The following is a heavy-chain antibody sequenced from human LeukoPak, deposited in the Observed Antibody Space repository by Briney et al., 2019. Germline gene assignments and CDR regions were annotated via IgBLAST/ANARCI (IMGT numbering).Heavy chain of an antibody. CDR2: INWNGGST. CDR1: GFTVDEYC. J-gene: IGHJ4*02. CDR3: ARVYGDHEYYFDY. V-gene: IGHV3-20*04. Sequence: PGGCLRLACAAAGFTVDEYCMSWVRQAPGKGLELVSGINWNGGSTGYADSVKGRFTISRDNAKNSLYLQMNSLRAEDTALYYCARVYGDHEYYFDYWGQGTLVTVSS. D-gene: IGHD4-17*01.